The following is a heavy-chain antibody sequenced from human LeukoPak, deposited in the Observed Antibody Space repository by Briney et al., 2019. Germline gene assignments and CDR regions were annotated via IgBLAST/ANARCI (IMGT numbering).Heavy chain of an antibody. Sequence: PGGSLRLSCAASGFTFSSYSMNWVRQAPGKGLEWASSISSSSSYIYYADSVKGRFTISRDNAKNSLYLQMNSLRAEDTAVYYCARGYDFWSGSDWFDPWGQGTLVTVSS. CDR2: ISSSSSYI. CDR3: ARGYDFWSGSDWFDP. V-gene: IGHV3-21*01. J-gene: IGHJ5*02. CDR1: GFTFSSYS. D-gene: IGHD3-3*01.